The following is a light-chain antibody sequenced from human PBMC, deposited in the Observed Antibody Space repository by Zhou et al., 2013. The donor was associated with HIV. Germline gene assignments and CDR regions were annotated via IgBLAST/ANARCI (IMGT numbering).Light chain of an antibody. Sequence: DIVMTQSPLSLPVTPGEPASISCKSSQSLLTSNGYNYLDWYLQKPGQSPQVLIYLGSIRASGVPDRFSGSGSGTDFTLKISRVEAEDVGVYYCMQYVQALSFGGGTRVEIK. V-gene: IGKV2-28*01. CDR3: MQYVQALS. CDR1: QSLLTSNGYNY. CDR2: LGS. J-gene: IGKJ4*01.